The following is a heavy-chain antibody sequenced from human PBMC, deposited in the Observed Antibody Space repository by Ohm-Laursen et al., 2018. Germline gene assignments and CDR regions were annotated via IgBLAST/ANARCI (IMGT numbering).Heavy chain of an antibody. V-gene: IGHV1-69*06. CDR3: ARGYHDTTGYYDAFDV. CDR2: FIPMFDKA. Sequence: SVKVSCKASGGTFSSYHISWVRQAPGQGLEWMGGFIPMFDKATYAERFQGRVSMTANKSTITAYMELSSLTPGDTAVYFRARGYHDTTGYYDAFDVWGQGTLVTVSS. D-gene: IGHD3-22*01. CDR1: GGTFSSYH. J-gene: IGHJ3*01.